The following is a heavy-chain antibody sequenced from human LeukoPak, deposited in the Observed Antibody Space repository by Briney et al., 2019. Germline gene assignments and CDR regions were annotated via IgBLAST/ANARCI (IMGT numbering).Heavy chain of an antibody. Sequence: SETLSLTCAVYGGSFSGYYWSWIGQPPGKGLEWIWEINHSGSTNYNPSLKSRVTISVDTSKNQFSLKLSSVTAADTAVYYCARGGPEYCSSTSCYIGYWGQGTLVTVSS. V-gene: IGHV4-34*01. D-gene: IGHD2-2*02. CDR1: GGSFSGYY. J-gene: IGHJ4*02. CDR2: INHSGST. CDR3: ARGGPEYCSSTSCYIGY.